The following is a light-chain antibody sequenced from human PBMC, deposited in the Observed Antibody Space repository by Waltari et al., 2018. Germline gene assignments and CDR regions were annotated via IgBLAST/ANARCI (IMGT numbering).Light chain of an antibody. Sequence: EVVLTKSPATLSLSPGESATLSCRAIQNVNNYFAWYQQKPGQAPRLLIYDASNRATGIPARFSGSGSGADFTLTISSLEPEDFALYYCQQRSNWPLITFGQGTRLEIK. J-gene: IGKJ5*01. CDR3: QQRSNWPLIT. CDR1: QNVNNY. CDR2: DAS. V-gene: IGKV3-11*01.